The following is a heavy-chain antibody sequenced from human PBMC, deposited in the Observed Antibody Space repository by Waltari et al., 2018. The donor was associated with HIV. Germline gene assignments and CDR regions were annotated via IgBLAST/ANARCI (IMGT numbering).Heavy chain of an antibody. V-gene: IGHV3-7*01. CDR2: IKQDGSEK. Sequence: EVQLVASGGGLVQPGGSLRLSCAASGFTFSLYWTSWVRQAPGKGLEWVANIKQDGSEKHYVDSVKGRFTISRDNAKKSLYLQMNSLRAEDTAVYYCARMGLMMYAIGAFDIWGQGTMVTVSS. J-gene: IGHJ3*02. CDR1: GFTFSLYW. D-gene: IGHD2-8*01. CDR3: ARMGLMMYAIGAFDI.